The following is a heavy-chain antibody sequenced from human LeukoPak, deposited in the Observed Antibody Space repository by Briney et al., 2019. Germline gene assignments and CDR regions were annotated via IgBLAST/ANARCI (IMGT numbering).Heavy chain of an antibody. CDR2: IYYSGST. J-gene: IGHJ6*03. CDR1: GDSMYNSDYY. Sequence: KPSETLSLTCTVSGDSMYNSDYYWGWIRQPPGKGLEWIGYIYYSGSTYYNPSLKSRVTISVDTSKNQFSLKLSSVTAADTAVYYCARDGPMVYATYMDVWGKGTTVTVSS. D-gene: IGHD2-8*01. V-gene: IGHV4-30-4*08. CDR3: ARDGPMVYATYMDV.